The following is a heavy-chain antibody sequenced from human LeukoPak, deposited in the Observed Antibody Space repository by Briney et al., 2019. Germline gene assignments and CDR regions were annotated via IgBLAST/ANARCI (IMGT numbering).Heavy chain of an antibody. D-gene: IGHD1-26*01. CDR2: IYYSGST. CDR3: ARVNRVVGATWTVAFDI. J-gene: IGHJ3*02. CDR1: GGSISSYY. V-gene: IGHV4-59*01. Sequence: SETLSLTCTVSGGSISSYYWSWMRQPPGRGLEWIGYIYYSGSTNYNPSLKSRVPISVDTSKNQFSLKLSSGTAADTAVYYCARVNRVVGATWTVAFDIWGQGTMVTVSS.